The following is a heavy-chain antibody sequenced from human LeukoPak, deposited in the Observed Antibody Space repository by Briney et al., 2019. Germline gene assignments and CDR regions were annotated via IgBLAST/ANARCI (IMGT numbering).Heavy chain of an antibody. CDR3: ARHGTVLLWFGDPNWFDP. Sequence: PSETLSLTCAVYGGSFSGYYWSWIRQPPGKGLEWIGEINHSGSTNYNPSLKSRVTISVDTSKNQFSLKLSSVTAADTAMYYCARHGTVLLWFGDPNWFDPWGQGTLVTVSS. CDR1: GGSFSGYY. D-gene: IGHD3-10*01. J-gene: IGHJ5*02. CDR2: INHSGST. V-gene: IGHV4-34*01.